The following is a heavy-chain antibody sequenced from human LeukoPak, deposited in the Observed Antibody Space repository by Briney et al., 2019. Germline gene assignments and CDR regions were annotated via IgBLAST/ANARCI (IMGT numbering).Heavy chain of an antibody. Sequence: PSETLSLTCTVSGDSISSSGYYWGWIRQPPGKGLEWIGSIFHSGSTYYNPSLKSRVTISLDTSKNQFSLKLSSVTATAVYSCARSRFLMIDAYDYWGPGTLVTVSS. CDR2: IFHSGST. J-gene: IGHJ4*02. CDR3: ARSRFLMIDAYDY. V-gene: IGHV4-39*01. CDR1: GDSISSSGYY. D-gene: IGHD2-2*01.